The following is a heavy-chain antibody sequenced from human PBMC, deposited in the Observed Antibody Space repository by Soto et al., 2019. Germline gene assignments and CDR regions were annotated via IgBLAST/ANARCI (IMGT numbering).Heavy chain of an antibody. CDR2: INAGNGNR. Sequence: ASVKVSCTASGYTFTSYAMHWVRQSPGQWLEWMEWINAGNGNRKYSQKSQGRVKVARDTSASTAYMGLSSLGSEDTAVYYCAREGYSSSPTSNYYCYYMDVWGKGTPV. D-gene: IGHD6-6*01. V-gene: IGHV1-3*01. CDR1: GYTFTSYA. J-gene: IGHJ6*03. CDR3: AREGYSSSPTSNYYCYYMDV.